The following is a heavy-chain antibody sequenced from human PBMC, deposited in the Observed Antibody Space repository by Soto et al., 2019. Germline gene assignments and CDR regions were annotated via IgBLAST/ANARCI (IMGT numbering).Heavy chain of an antibody. CDR3: AKDLARMSLDVSLLPF. CDR2: ISDSGHSI. D-gene: IGHD3-10*01. J-gene: IGHJ4*02. V-gene: IGHV3-23*01. CDR1: GLTFSNYA. Sequence: GGSLRLSCAASGLTFSNYAMSWVRQAPGKGLEWVSGISDSGHSIYYADSVKGRFSISRDNSKNTLYLQMNGLRAEDTAVYYCAKDLARMSLDVSLLPFWGQGTLVTVSS.